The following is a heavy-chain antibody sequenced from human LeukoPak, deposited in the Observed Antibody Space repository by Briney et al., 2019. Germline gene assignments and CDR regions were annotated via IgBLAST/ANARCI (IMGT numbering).Heavy chain of an antibody. D-gene: IGHD3-9*01. CDR2: ISSSSSYI. CDR1: GFTFSSYS. V-gene: IGHV3-21*01. J-gene: IGHJ6*02. Sequence: GGSLRLSCAASGFTFSSYSMNWVRQAPGKGLEWVSSISSSSSYIYYADSVKGRFTISRDNSKNTLYLQMNSLRAEDTAVYYCSREYFDWSRNYYYGMDVWGQGTTVTVSS. CDR3: SREYFDWSRNYYYGMDV.